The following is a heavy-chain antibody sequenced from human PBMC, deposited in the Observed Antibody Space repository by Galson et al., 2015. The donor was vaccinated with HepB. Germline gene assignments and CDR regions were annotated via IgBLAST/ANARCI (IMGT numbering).Heavy chain of an antibody. V-gene: IGHV4-39*01. J-gene: IGHJ4*02. CDR1: GASIRSSSYY. Sequence: LTCTVSGASIRSSSYYWGWIRQPPGKGLEWIASIYHSGSPDHNPSLKSRVTASVDTSKSQFSLKLNSVTAADTAVYYCARSHMIRGGIIDYWGQGTLVTVSS. CDR3: ARSHMIRGGIIDY. CDR2: IYHSGSP. D-gene: IGHD3-10*01.